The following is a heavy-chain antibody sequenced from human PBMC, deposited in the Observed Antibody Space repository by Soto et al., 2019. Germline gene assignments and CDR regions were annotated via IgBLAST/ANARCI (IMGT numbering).Heavy chain of an antibody. V-gene: IGHV4-4*02. Sequence: QVQLQESGPGLVKPSGTLSLTCVVSGDSINDWWWSWVRQPPGKGLEWIGEMFHSGGTNYNPSLKSRVTISIDKSKNQLSRKLTSVTAADTAVYYCATRPTYGPSWGQGTLVTVSS. CDR1: GDSINDWW. CDR2: MFHSGGT. CDR3: ATRPTYGPS. D-gene: IGHD2-8*01. J-gene: IGHJ5*02.